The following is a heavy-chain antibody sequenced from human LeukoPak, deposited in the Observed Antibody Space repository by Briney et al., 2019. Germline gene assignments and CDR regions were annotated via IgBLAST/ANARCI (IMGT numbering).Heavy chain of an antibody. D-gene: IGHD2-15*01. CDR1: GYTFTSYY. Sequence: ASVKVSCKASGYTFTSYYMHWVRQAPGQGLEWMGIINPSGGSTSYAQKFQGRVTMTRDTSTSTVYMKLSSLRSEDTAVYYCASLSGGSYAYYGMDVWGQGTTVTVSS. J-gene: IGHJ6*02. V-gene: IGHV1-46*01. CDR3: ASLSGGSYAYYGMDV. CDR2: INPSGGST.